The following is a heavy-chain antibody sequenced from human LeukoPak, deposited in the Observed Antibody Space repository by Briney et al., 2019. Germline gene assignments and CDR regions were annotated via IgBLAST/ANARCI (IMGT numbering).Heavy chain of an antibody. CDR2: ISYDGSNK. CDR3: ARAEYRYCSSTSCYGFDY. V-gene: IGHV3-30-3*01. D-gene: IGHD2-2*01. Sequence: GGSLRLSCAASGFTFSSYAMHWVRQAPGKGLEWVAVISYDGSNKYYADSVKGRFTISRDNSKNTLYLQMNSLRAGDTAVYYCARAEYRYCSSTSCYGFDYWGQGTLVTVSS. J-gene: IGHJ4*02. CDR1: GFTFSSYA.